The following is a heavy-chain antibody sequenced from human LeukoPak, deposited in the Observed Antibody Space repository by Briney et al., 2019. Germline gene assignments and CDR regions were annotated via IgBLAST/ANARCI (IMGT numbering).Heavy chain of an antibody. Sequence: SVKVSCKASGYTFTGYYMHWVRQAPGQGLEWMGGIIPIFGTANYAQKFQGRVTITTDESTSTAYMELSSLRSEDTAVYYCARGAFGQSTSLYYYYMDVWGKGTTVTVSS. CDR2: IIPIFGTA. CDR1: GYTFTGYY. CDR3: ARGAFGQSTSLYYYYMDV. D-gene: IGHD2-2*01. J-gene: IGHJ6*03. V-gene: IGHV1-69*05.